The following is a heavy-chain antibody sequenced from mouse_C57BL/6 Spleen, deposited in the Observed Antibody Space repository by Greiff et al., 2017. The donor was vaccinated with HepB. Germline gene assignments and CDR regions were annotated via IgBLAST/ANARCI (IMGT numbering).Heavy chain of an antibody. J-gene: IGHJ1*03. CDR3: ARDPYYCGSRDWYFDV. CDR2: IYPGGGYT. CDR1: GYTFTNYW. V-gene: IGHV1-63*01. Sequence: QVQLQQSGAELVRPGTSVKMSCKASGYTFTNYWIGWAKQRPGHGLEWIGDIYPGGGYTNYNEKFKGKATLTADKSSSTAYMQFSSLTSEDSAIYYCARDPYYCGSRDWYFDVWGTGTTVTVSS. D-gene: IGHD1-1*01.